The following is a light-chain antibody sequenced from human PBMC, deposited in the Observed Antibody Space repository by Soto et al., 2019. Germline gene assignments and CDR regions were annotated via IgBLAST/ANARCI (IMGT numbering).Light chain of an antibody. J-gene: IGLJ3*02. Sequence: QYALTQPASVSGSPGQSITISCTGTSSDVGGYNDVSWYQQHPGKAPKLIIYEVSNRPSGVSNRFSGSKSGNTASLTISGLQAEDEADYYCSSYASSSTRVFGGGTKVTVL. CDR3: SSYASSSTRV. V-gene: IGLV2-14*01. CDR2: EVS. CDR1: SSDVGGYND.